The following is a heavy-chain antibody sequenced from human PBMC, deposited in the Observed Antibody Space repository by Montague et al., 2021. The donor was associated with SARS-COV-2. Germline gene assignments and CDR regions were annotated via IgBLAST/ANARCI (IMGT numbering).Heavy chain of an antibody. CDR3: AKEREVVRAARTLVAFDL. CDR1: GGSFSVYN. V-gene: IGHV4-34*01. CDR2: INHSGTA. Sequence: SETLSLTRAVYGGSFSVYNWSWLRQSPRSGLEWIVDINHSGTANXNPSLKSRVSISVDTSKNQFTLKLTSVTAADTAMYYCAKEREVVRAARTLVAFDLWGQGTMVAVSS. D-gene: IGHD2-2*01. J-gene: IGHJ3*01.